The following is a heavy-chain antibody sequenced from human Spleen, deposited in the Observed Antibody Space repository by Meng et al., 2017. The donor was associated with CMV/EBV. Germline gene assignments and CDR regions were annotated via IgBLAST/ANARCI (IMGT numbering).Heavy chain of an antibody. V-gene: IGHV3-48*04. CDR3: ARGAAAPPYFYYYYGMDV. CDR1: GFTFSSYS. CDR2: ISSSSSTI. Sequence: GGSLRLSCAASGFTFSSYSMNWVRQAPGKGLEWVSYISSSSSTIYYADSVKGRFTISRDNAKNSLYLQMNSLRAEDTAVYYCARGAAAPPYFYYYYGMDVWGQGTTVTVSS. J-gene: IGHJ6*02. D-gene: IGHD2-2*01.